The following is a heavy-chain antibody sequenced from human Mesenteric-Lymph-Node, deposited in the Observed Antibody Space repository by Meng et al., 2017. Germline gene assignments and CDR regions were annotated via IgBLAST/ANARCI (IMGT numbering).Heavy chain of an antibody. J-gene: IGHJ3*02. CDR3: ARDSGRRYSSYDRSDLNAFDI. Sequence: GESLKISCAASGFTFSSYAMHWVRQAPGKGLEWVAVISYDGSNKYYADSVKGRFTISRDNSKNTLYLQMNSLRAEDTAVYYCARDSGRRYSSYDRSDLNAFDIWGQGTMVTVSS. CDR2: ISYDGSNK. D-gene: IGHD5-12*01. CDR1: GFTFSSYA. V-gene: IGHV3-30*04.